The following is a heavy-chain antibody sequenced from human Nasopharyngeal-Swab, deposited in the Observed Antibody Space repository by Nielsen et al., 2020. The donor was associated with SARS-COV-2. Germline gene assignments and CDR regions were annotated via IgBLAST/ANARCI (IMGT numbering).Heavy chain of an antibody. D-gene: IGHD6-13*01. CDR2: IYYSGST. CDR3: ARAAAGIFDY. V-gene: IGHV4-61*01. Sequence: SETLSLTCTVSGGSVSSGSYYWSWIRQPPGKGLEWIGCIYYSGSTNYNPSLKSRVTISVDTSKNQFSLKLSSVTAADTAVYYCARAAAGIFDYWGQGTLVTVSS. J-gene: IGHJ4*02. CDR1: GGSVSSGSYY.